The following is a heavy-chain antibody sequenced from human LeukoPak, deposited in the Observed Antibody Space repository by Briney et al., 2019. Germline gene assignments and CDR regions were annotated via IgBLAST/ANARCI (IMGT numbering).Heavy chain of an antibody. V-gene: IGHV4-59*13. J-gene: IGHJ4*02. CDR3: ARVIGPDGGDF. CDR2: VHYSGST. Sequence: SETLSLTCTVSGGSININYWSWIRQPPGKGLEWIGYVHYSGSTNYNPSLESRVTISLDPSKTQFSLQLTSVTAADTAVYFCARVIGPDGGDFWGQGTLVIVSS. CDR1: GGSININY.